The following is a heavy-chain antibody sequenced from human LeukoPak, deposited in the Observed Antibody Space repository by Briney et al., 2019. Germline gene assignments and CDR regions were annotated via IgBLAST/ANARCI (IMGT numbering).Heavy chain of an antibody. V-gene: IGHV3-11*01. CDR3: TREGEYSNSWYYFDY. CDR2: ISSTGRTI. J-gene: IGHJ4*02. Sequence: GGSLRLSCAASGFTFNNYYMSWIRQAPGKGLEWVSYISSTGRTIYYADSVKGRFTISRDNAKNSMHLQMNSLRAEDTAMYYCTREGEYSNSWYYFDYWGQGTLVTVSS. CDR1: GFTFNNYY. D-gene: IGHD6-13*01.